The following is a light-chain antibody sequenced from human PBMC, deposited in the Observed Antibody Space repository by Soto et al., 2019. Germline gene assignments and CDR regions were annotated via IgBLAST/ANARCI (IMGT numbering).Light chain of an antibody. J-gene: IGKJ1*01. CDR2: DAS. CDR3: QQYNSYSWT. CDR1: QSISSW. V-gene: IGKV1-5*01. Sequence: DIQMTQSPSTLSASVGDRVTITCRASQSISSWLAWYQQKPGKAPKLLIYDASSLESGVPSRFSGSRSGTEFTLTISSLQPDDFATYYCQQYNSYSWTFGKGTKV.